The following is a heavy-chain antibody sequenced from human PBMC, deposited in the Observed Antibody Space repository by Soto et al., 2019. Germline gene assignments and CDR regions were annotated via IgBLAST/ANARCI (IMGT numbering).Heavy chain of an antibody. CDR3: ARVWTTVTNWFDP. CDR2: LYHSGST. V-gene: IGHV4-4*02. D-gene: IGHD4-17*01. J-gene: IGHJ5*02. Sequence: QVQLQESGPGLVKPSGTLSLTCAVSGGSISSSNWWSWVRQPPGKGLEWIGELYHSGSTNYNPSLKSRVNISVDKSKNQFSLKLSSVTAADTAVYYCARVWTTVTNWFDPWGQGTLVTVSS. CDR1: GGSISSSNW.